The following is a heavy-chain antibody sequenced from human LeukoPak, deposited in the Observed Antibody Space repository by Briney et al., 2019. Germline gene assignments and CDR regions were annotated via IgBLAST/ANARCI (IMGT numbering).Heavy chain of an antibody. Sequence: GGSLRLSCAASGFTFSSYSMNWVRQAPGKGLEWVSSISSSSGYIYYADSVKGRFTISRDNAKNSLYPQMNSLRAEDTAVYYCARVETYSSSWYSNYWGQGTLVTVSS. CDR2: ISSSSGYI. CDR1: GFTFSSYS. D-gene: IGHD6-13*01. V-gene: IGHV3-21*01. J-gene: IGHJ4*02. CDR3: ARVETYSSSWYSNY.